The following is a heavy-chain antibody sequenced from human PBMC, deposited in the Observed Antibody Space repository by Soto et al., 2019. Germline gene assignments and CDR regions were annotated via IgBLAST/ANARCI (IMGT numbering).Heavy chain of an antibody. Sequence: GGSLRLSCAASGFTFDDYAMHWVRQAPGKGLEWVSGISWNSGSIGYADSVKGRFTISRDNAKNSLYLQMNSLRAEDTALYYCAKGNWNLDYWGQGTLVTVSS. CDR1: GFTFDDYA. CDR2: ISWNSGSI. D-gene: IGHD1-1*01. J-gene: IGHJ4*02. CDR3: AKGNWNLDY. V-gene: IGHV3-9*01.